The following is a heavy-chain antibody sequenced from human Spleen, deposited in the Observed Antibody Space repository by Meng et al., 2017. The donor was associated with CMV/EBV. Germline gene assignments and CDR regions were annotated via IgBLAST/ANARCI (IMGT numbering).Heavy chain of an antibody. V-gene: IGHV3-21*01. Sequence: SGFTFSSYSMNWVRQAPGKGLEWVSSISSSSSYIYYADSVKGRFTISRDNAKNSLYLQMNSLRAEDTAVYHCARAGVGSYDSSGYYPHWGQGTLVTVSS. CDR1: GFTFSSYS. J-gene: IGHJ4*02. CDR3: ARAGVGSYDSSGYYPH. CDR2: ISSSSSYI. D-gene: IGHD3-22*01.